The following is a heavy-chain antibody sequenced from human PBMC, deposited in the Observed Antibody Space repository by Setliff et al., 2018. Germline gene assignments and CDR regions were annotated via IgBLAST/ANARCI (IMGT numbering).Heavy chain of an antibody. J-gene: IGHJ4*02. CDR1: GVSIRSYY. Sequence: SETLSLTCTVSGVSIRSYYWSWIRQPPGKGLERIGYIFYSGSSNYNPSLQSRVSISVDTSKNQLSLKLDSLTAADTAVYFCARLPRTVTHFDYWGQGALVTV. D-gene: IGHD4-17*01. CDR3: ARLPRTVTHFDY. CDR2: IFYSGSS. V-gene: IGHV4-59*01.